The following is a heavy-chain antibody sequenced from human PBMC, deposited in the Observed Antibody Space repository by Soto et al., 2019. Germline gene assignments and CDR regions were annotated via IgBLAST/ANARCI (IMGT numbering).Heavy chain of an antibody. V-gene: IGHV4-34*01. CDR1: GGSFSGYY. J-gene: IGHJ3*02. CDR2: INHSGST. Sequence: PSETLSLTCAVYGGSFSGYYWSWIRQPPGKGLEWIGEINHSGSTNYNPSLKSRVTISVDTSKNQFSLKLSSVTAADTAVYYCARELLWFGELFDVFDIWAQGTMVTVSS. D-gene: IGHD3-10*01. CDR3: ARELLWFGELFDVFDI.